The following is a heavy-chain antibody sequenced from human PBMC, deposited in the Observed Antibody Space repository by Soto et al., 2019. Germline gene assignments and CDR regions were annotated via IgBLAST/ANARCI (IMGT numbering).Heavy chain of an antibody. J-gene: IGHJ2*01. CDR1: GFTFDDYA. V-gene: IGHV3-9*01. CDR3: AKDPYSSCRGWYFDL. D-gene: IGHD6-19*01. CDR2: ISWNSGSI. Sequence: EVQLVESGGGLVQPGRSLRLSCAASGFTFDDYAMHWVRQAPGKGLEWVSGISWNSGSIGYADSVKGRFTISRDNAKNSLYLQMNSLRAEDTALYYCAKDPYSSCRGWYFDLWGRGTLVTVSS.